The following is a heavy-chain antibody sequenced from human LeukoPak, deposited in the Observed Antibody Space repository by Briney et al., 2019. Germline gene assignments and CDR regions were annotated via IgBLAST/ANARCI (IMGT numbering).Heavy chain of an antibody. CDR1: GGSISSGGYS. CDR2: IYHSGST. V-gene: IGHV4-30-2*01. J-gene: IGHJ6*02. CDR3: ARDPYASESPYYYGLDV. Sequence: SQTLSLTCAVSGGSISSGGYSWSWIRQPPGKGLEWIGYIYHSGSTYYNPSLKSRITMSVDTSKNQFSLRLSSVTAADTAMYYCARDPYASESPYYYGLDVWGQGTTVTVSS. D-gene: IGHD3-10*01.